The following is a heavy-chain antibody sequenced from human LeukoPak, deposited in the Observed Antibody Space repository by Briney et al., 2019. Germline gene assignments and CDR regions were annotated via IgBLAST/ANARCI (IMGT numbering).Heavy chain of an antibody. V-gene: IGHV1-69*04. Sequence: SVKVSCKTSGGTFSSSAITWVRQAPGQGLEWMGRIIPVLNITTYAQKFQGSVTITADTSTSTVYMKLSSLRSEETAVYYCARDQGLTAPPPYGLDVWGQGTTVIVSS. D-gene: IGHD5-18*01. CDR1: GGTFSSSA. J-gene: IGHJ6*02. CDR3: ARDQGLTAPPPYGLDV. CDR2: IIPVLNIT.